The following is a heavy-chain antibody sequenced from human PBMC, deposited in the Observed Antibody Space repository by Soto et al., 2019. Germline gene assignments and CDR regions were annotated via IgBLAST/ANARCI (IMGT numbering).Heavy chain of an antibody. Sequence: SGPTLVNPTQTLTLTCTFSWFSLSTSRVGVGWIRQPPGKALEWLALIYWDDDKRYSPSLKSRLTITKDTSKNQVVLTMTNMDPVDTATYYCAHSLYYYDSSGPLNWFDPWGQGTLVTVSS. CDR1: WFSLSTSRVG. CDR3: AHSLYYYDSSGPLNWFDP. CDR2: IYWDDDK. V-gene: IGHV2-5*02. J-gene: IGHJ5*02. D-gene: IGHD3-22*01.